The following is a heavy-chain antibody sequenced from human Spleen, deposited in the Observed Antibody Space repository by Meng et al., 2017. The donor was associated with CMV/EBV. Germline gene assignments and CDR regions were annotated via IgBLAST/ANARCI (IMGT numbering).Heavy chain of an antibody. D-gene: IGHD2-2*01. CDR1: GFTFSPYS. Sequence: GESLKTSCVASGFTFSPYSMNWVRQAPGKGLEWVSSISSSGTYIHYADAVNGRFTISRDNAKNSLYLQMNSLRAEDTALYYYAKDKSYQLLPNAFVIWGQGTMVTVSS. V-gene: IGHV3-21*04. CDR3: AKDKSYQLLPNAFVI. J-gene: IGHJ3*02. CDR2: ISSSGTYI.